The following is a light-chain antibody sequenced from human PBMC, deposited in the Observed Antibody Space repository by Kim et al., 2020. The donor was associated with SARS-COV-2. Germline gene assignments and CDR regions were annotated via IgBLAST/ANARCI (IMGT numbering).Light chain of an antibody. J-gene: IGKJ4*01. CDR1: QDIRNN. CDR3: QQYEIWPPLT. Sequence: EIVMTKSPATLSVSPGERVILSCRASQDIRNNLAWYQQKPGQAPRLLIHGVSIRATGVPARFSGSGSETEFSLTISSLQSEDCAVYYCQQYEIWPPLTFGGGTKVDIK. V-gene: IGKV3-15*01. CDR2: GVS.